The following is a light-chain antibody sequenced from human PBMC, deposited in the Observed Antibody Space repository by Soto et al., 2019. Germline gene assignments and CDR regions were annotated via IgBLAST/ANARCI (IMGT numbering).Light chain of an antibody. CDR2: DAS. V-gene: IGKV3D-15*01. CDR3: QHINSISLP. J-gene: IGKJ4*01. CDR1: QSINTY. Sequence: ATLPVGQEGRSRLSPRASQSINTYLAWYQQKPGQAPKLLIYDASSMATGIPYRFSGSGSGTEFTLTISRLQPEDFATYCCQHINSISLPFGEGTRLDIK.